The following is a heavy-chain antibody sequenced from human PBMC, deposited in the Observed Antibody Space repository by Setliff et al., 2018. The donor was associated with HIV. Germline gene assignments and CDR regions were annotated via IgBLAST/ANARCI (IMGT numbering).Heavy chain of an antibody. D-gene: IGHD2-2*01. Sequence: PGESLKISCKGSGYSFTSYWIGWVRQMPGKGLEWMGIIYPGDSDTRYSPSFQGHVTISADKSISTAYLQWSSLKASDTAMYYCARCSSSWPRILYYMDVWGKGTTVTVSS. V-gene: IGHV5-51*01. CDR3: ARCSSSWPRILYYMDV. CDR1: GYSFTSYW. J-gene: IGHJ6*03. CDR2: IYPGDSDT.